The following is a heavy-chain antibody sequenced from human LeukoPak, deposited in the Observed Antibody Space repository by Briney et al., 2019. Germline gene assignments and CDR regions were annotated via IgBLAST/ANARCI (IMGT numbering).Heavy chain of an antibody. CDR2: IYYSGST. CDR3: ASLSRDGYNSNFDY. Sequence: SETLSLTCTVSGGSISSYYWSWIRQPPGKGLEWIGYIYYSGSTNYNPSLKSRVTISVDTSKNQFSLKLSSVTAADTAVYYSASLSRDGYNSNFDYWGQGTLVTVSS. V-gene: IGHV4-59*01. J-gene: IGHJ4*02. D-gene: IGHD5-24*01. CDR1: GGSISSYY.